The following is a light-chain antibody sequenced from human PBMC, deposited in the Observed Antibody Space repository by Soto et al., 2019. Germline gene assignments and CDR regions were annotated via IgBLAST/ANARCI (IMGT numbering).Light chain of an antibody. CDR3: CSHSTSVTWM. CDR2: EVS. V-gene: IGLV2-14*03. J-gene: IGLJ3*02. Sequence: QSALTQTASVSGSPGQSITISCTGSSSDVGGYNFVSWYQQHPGKAPNLIIHEVSNRPSGVSNRFSGSTSGNTASLTISGLQAEDEAVYYCCSHSTSVTWMFGGGTQLTVL. CDR1: SSDVGGYNF.